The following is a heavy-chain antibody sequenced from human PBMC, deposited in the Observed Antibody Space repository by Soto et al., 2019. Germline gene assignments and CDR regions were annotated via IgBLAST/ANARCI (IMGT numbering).Heavy chain of an antibody. CDR1: GFTFSTYW. Sequence: EVQLVESGGGLVQPGGSLSLSCAASGFTFSTYWMHWIRQVPGKGLEWVSRLNSDAIHTYYEDSVKGRFTISRDNAKNTLHLEMNSLRAEDTTVYYCIRDGQCITTRCYGNWFDPWGQGTFVTGAS. CDR2: LNSDAIHT. CDR3: IRDGQCITTRCYGNWFDP. J-gene: IGHJ5*02. D-gene: IGHD2-2*01. V-gene: IGHV3-74*01.